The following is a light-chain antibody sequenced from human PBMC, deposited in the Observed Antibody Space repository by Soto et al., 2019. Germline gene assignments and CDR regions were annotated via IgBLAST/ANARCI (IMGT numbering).Light chain of an antibody. Sequence: IQIPQSPSSVSASVGDRVTITYRARQTIRSWLSLYQQKPGQPPNLLIDSASTLRSGVTSRFGGRDSCTLFTLTITNLQPEDFATHYCQQASSFPLTFGGGTKVE. CDR2: SAS. V-gene: IGKV1-12*01. J-gene: IGKJ4*01. CDR1: QTIRSW. CDR3: QQASSFPLT.